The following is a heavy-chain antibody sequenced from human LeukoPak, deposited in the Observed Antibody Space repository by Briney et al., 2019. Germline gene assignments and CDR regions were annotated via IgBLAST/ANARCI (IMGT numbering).Heavy chain of an antibody. Sequence: GGSLRLSCAASGFTSSSYGMHWVRQAPGKGLEWVAVISYDGSNKYYADSVKGRFTISRDNSKNTLYLQMNSLRAEDTAMYYCAKDSRGSGWYVADYWGQGTLVTVSS. J-gene: IGHJ4*02. CDR2: ISYDGSNK. CDR1: GFTSSSYG. V-gene: IGHV3-30*18. D-gene: IGHD6-13*01. CDR3: AKDSRGSGWYVADY.